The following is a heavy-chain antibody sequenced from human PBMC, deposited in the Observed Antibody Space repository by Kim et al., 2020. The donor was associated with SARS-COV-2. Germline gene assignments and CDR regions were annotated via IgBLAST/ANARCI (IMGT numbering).Heavy chain of an antibody. CDR1: GGSISSYY. J-gene: IGHJ6*02. CDR2: IYYSGST. V-gene: IGHV4-59*13. Sequence: SETLSLTCTVSGGSISSYYWSWIRQPPGKGLEWIGYIYYSGSTNYNPSLKSRVTISVDTSKNQFSLKLSSVTAADTAVYYCARAHYYDSSGFLAYGMDVWGQGTTVTVSS. CDR3: ARAHYYDSSGFLAYGMDV. D-gene: IGHD3-22*01.